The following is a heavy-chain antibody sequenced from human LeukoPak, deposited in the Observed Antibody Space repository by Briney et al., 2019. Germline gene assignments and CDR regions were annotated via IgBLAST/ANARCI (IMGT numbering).Heavy chain of an antibody. Sequence: SETLSLTCTVSGGSISSSNWWSWVRQPPGKGLEWIGEIYHSGSTNYNPSLKSRVTISVDTSKNQFSLKLSSVTAADTAVYYCARGGYCSGGSCYPYNYFDYWGQGTLVTVSS. CDR2: IYHSGST. D-gene: IGHD2-15*01. V-gene: IGHV4-4*02. CDR3: ARGGYCSGGSCYPYNYFDY. CDR1: GGSISSSNW. J-gene: IGHJ4*02.